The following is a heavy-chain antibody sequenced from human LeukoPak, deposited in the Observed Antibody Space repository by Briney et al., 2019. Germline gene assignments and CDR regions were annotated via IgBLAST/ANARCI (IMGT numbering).Heavy chain of an antibody. J-gene: IGHJ6*03. CDR1: GGSIGSYY. CDR3: ARVGGDSSFYYYYMDV. D-gene: IGHD3-22*01. V-gene: IGHV4-59*01. Sequence: ASETLSLTCTISGGSIGSYYWSWIRQPPGKGLEWIGNIYYSGSTNYNPSLKGRVTISVDTSKNQFSLKLSSVTAADTAVYYCARVGGDSSFYYYYMDVWGKGTTVTVSS. CDR2: IYYSGST.